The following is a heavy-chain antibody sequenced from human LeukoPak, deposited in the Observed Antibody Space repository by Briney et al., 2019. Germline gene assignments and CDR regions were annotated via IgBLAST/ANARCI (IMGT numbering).Heavy chain of an antibody. D-gene: IGHD3-10*01. Sequence: GGSLRLSCAASGFTFSSYAMHWVRQAPGKGLEWVAVISYDGSNKYYADSVKGRFTISGDNSKNTLYLQMNSLRAEDTAVYYCARGSYIIMVRGVVRNGMDVWGQGTTVTVSS. CDR3: ARGSYIIMVRGVVRNGMDV. J-gene: IGHJ6*02. V-gene: IGHV3-30*04. CDR1: GFTFSSYA. CDR2: ISYDGSNK.